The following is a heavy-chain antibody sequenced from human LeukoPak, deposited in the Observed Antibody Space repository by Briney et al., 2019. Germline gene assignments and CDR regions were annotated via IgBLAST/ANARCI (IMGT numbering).Heavy chain of an antibody. CDR1: GFTFSSYG. D-gene: IGHD5-24*01. Sequence: GGSLRLSCAASGFTFSSYGMHWVRQAPGKGLEWVAVISYDGSNKYYADSVKGRFTISRDNSKNTLYLQMNSLRAEDTAVYYCAKVKAVEMATIFGFDYWGQGTLVTVSS. CDR2: ISYDGSNK. CDR3: AKVKAVEMATIFGFDY. V-gene: IGHV3-30*18. J-gene: IGHJ4*02.